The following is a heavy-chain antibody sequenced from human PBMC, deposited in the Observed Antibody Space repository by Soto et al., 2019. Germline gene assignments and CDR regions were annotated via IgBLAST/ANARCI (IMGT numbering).Heavy chain of an antibody. D-gene: IGHD3-10*01. J-gene: IGHJ5*02. CDR2: IYYSGST. CDR1: GGSISSGGYY. V-gene: IGHV4-31*03. Sequence: PSETLSLTCTVSGGSISSGGYYWSWIRQHPGKGLEWIGYIYYSGSTYYNPSLKSRVTISVDTSKNQFSLKLSSVTAADTAVYYCARVYGSGSYYNWFDPWGQGTLVTVSS. CDR3: ARVYGSGSYYNWFDP.